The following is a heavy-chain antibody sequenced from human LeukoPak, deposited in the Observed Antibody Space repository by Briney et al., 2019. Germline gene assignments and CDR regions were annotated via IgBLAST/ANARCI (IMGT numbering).Heavy chain of an antibody. CDR1: GFTFSSYW. D-gene: IGHD3-22*01. V-gene: IGHV3-7*01. Sequence: GGSLRLSCAASGFTFSSYWMSWVRQAPGKGLEWVANIKEDGSGKQYADSVKGRFTISRDNAKNSLYLQMNSLRAEDTAVYYCARVYYDSSGYYPYMYWGQGTLVTVSS. CDR2: IKEDGSGK. CDR3: ARVYYDSSGYYPYMY. J-gene: IGHJ4*02.